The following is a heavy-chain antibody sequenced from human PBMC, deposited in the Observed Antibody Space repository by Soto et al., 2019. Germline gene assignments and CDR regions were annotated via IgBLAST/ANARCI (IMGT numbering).Heavy chain of an antibody. CDR3: ALAPGAFDI. V-gene: IGHV3-30-3*01. CDR1: GFTFSSYA. Sequence: QVQLVESGGGVVQPGRSLRLSCAASGFTFSSYAMHWVRQAPGQGLEWVAVISYDGSNKYYADSVKVRFTISRDNSKNKLYLPMNSLRAEDTAVYYCALAPGAFDIWGQGTMVTVSS. J-gene: IGHJ3*02. CDR2: ISYDGSNK.